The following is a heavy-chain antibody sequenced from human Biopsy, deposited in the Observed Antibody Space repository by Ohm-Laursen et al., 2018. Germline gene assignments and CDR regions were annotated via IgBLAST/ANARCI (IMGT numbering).Heavy chain of an antibody. Sequence: GSSVKVSCKASGYTFTSYDINWVRQATGQGLEWMGWMNPNSGNTDYAQKFQGRVTMTRNTSISTAYMELNSLRSEDTAVYYCARAVDYYDPYYYYGLDVWGQGTTVTVSS. J-gene: IGHJ6*02. V-gene: IGHV1-8*01. CDR1: GYTFTSYD. CDR3: ARAVDYYDPYYYYGLDV. D-gene: IGHD3-16*01. CDR2: MNPNSGNT.